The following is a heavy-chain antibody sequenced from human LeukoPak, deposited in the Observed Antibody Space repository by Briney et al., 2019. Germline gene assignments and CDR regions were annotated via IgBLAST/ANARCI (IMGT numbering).Heavy chain of an antibody. J-gene: IGHJ4*02. D-gene: IGHD1-26*01. Sequence: PGGSLRLSCAASGFTFSGSAMHWVRQTPGKGLEWVAIISYDGTNKYYADSVKGRFTISRDNSKNTLYLQMNSLRAEDTAVYYCAKGDSGSYWAYFDYWGQGTLVTVSS. V-gene: IGHV3-30*04. CDR3: AKGDSGSYWAYFDY. CDR1: GFTFSGSA. CDR2: ISYDGTNK.